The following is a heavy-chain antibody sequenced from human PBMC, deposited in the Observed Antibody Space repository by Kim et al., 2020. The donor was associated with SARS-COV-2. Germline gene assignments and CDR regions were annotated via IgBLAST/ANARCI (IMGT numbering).Heavy chain of an antibody. J-gene: IGHJ5*02. Sequence: ASVKVSCKASGYTFTSYGISWVRQAPGQGLEWMGWISAYNGNTNYAQKLQGRVTMTTDTSTSTAYMELRSLRSDDTAVYYCARPSNYDFWSGYSGWFDPWGQGTLVTVSS. CDR3: ARPSNYDFWSGYSGWFDP. V-gene: IGHV1-18*01. D-gene: IGHD3-3*01. CDR2: ISAYNGNT. CDR1: GYTFTSYG.